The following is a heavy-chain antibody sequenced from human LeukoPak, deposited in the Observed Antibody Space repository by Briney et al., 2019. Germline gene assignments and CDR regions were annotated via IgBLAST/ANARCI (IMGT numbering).Heavy chain of an antibody. D-gene: IGHD3-10*01. V-gene: IGHV4-34*01. CDR2: ISQNGDS. J-gene: IGHJ3*02. CDR3: ARPHPYYYASGSYYAFEI. Sequence: SETPSLTCGVSGGSLSFYYWSWIRQSPGKGLEWIAEISQNGDSNYNMSLKSRVTISVDTSKNQFSLKLSSVTAADTAVYYCARPHPYYYASGSYYAFEIWGQGTMVTVSS. CDR1: GGSLSFYY.